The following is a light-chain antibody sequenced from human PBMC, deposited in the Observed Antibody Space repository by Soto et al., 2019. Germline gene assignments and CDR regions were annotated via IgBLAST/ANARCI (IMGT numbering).Light chain of an antibody. V-gene: IGKV3-20*01. J-gene: IGKJ1*01. CDR3: QQYGSSPRT. Sequence: IVLTQSPGTLSLSPGERATLSCRASQSVSGSKLAWYQQRPGQAPRLVIYGASSRATGIPDRFSGSGSGTDFTLTISRLEPEDLAVYYCQQYGSSPRTFGQGTKVEIK. CDR2: GAS. CDR1: QSVSGSK.